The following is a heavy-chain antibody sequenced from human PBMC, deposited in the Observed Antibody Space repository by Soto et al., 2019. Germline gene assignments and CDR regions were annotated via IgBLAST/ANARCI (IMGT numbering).Heavy chain of an antibody. D-gene: IGHD2-2*01. CDR1: GFTFSSYS. Sequence: EVQLVESGGGLVKPGGSLRLSCAASGFTFSSYSMNWVRQAPGKGLEWVSSISSSSSYIYYADSVKGRFTISRDNAKNSLYLQMNSLRAEDTAVYYCARCYCSSTSYGMDVWGQGTTVTVSS. CDR3: ARCYCSSTSYGMDV. CDR2: ISSSSSYI. V-gene: IGHV3-21*01. J-gene: IGHJ6*02.